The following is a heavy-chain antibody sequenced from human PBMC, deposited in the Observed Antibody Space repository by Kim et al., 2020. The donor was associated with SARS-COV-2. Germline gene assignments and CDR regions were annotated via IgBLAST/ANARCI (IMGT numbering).Heavy chain of an antibody. Sequence: GGSLRLSCTTSGFTFTGHAMSWVRQVPGKGLEWVSSIDGRDGTTYYVDSVKGRFSIFRDDSKNTLYLHMSALRPHDTAAYYCLKGGWGWIWDYRGQGTLV. CDR2: IDGRDGTT. CDR3: LKGGWGWIWDY. J-gene: IGHJ4*02. D-gene: IGHD2-21*01. CDR1: GFTFTGHA. V-gene: IGHV3-23*01.